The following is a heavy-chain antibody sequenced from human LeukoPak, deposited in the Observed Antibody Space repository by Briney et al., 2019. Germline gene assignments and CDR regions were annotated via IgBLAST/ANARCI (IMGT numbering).Heavy chain of an antibody. CDR2: IYWNDDK. CDR1: GFSLSTSGVG. J-gene: IGHJ4*02. CDR3: AHRRCSSTSCYNAFDY. V-gene: IGHV2-5*01. Sequence: SGPTLVKPTQTLTLTCTFSGFSLSTSGVGVGWIRQPPGKALEWLALIYWNDDKRYSPSLKSRLTITKDTSKNQVVLTMTNMDPVDTATYYCAHRRCSSTSCYNAFDYWGKGTLVTVSS. D-gene: IGHD2-2*02.